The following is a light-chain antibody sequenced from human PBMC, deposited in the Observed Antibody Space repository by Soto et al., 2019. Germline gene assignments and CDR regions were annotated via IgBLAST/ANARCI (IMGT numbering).Light chain of an antibody. J-gene: IGLJ3*02. CDR1: SGDVGGYNF. Sequence: QSALTQPPSASGSPGQSVTISCTGTSGDVGGYNFVSWYQQHPGKAPKFMIYEVSKRPSGVPDRFSGSKSGNTASLTVSGLQAEYEADYYCSSYAGGIKWVFGGGTKVTVL. CDR3: SSYAGGIKWV. CDR2: EVS. V-gene: IGLV2-8*01.